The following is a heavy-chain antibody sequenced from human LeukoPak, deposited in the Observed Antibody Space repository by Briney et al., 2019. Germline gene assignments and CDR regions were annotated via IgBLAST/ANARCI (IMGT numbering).Heavy chain of an antibody. J-gene: IGHJ6*02. Sequence: SETLSLTCTVSGGSISSSSYYWGWIRQPPGKGLEWIGSIYYSGSTYYNPSLKSRVTISVDTSKNQFSLKLSSVTAADTAVYYCARAQGYCSGGSCYTLDVWGQGTTVTVSS. CDR2: IYYSGST. CDR1: GGSISSSSYY. CDR3: ARAQGYCSGGSCYTLDV. V-gene: IGHV4-39*01. D-gene: IGHD2-15*01.